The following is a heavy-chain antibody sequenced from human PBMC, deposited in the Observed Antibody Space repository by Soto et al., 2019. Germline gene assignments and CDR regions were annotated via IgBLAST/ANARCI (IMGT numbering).Heavy chain of an antibody. D-gene: IGHD2-21*01. CDR2: ISYDESNK. J-gene: IGHJ4*02. V-gene: IGHV3-30-3*01. Sequence: QVQLVESGGGVVQPGRSLRLSCAASGFTFSTYAMHWVRQAPGKGLEWVALISYDESNKYYADSVNGRFTISRDNSKNTVYMQMNSLRVDDMAVYYCARDRWLLLGWVYWGQGTLVTVSS. CDR3: ARDRWLLLGWVY. CDR1: GFTFSTYA.